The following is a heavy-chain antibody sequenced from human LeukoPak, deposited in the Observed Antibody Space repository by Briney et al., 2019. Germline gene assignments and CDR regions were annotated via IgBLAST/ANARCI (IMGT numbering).Heavy chain of an antibody. Sequence: SETLSLTCTVSGGSISSYYWSWIRQPPGKGLEWIGYIYYSGSTNYNPSLKSRVTISVDTSKNQFSLKLTSVTAADTAVYYCAGETSQEGAHYMDVWGKGTTVTISS. J-gene: IGHJ6*03. CDR3: AGETSQEGAHYMDV. D-gene: IGHD3-16*01. V-gene: IGHV4-59*01. CDR2: IYYSGST. CDR1: GGSISSYY.